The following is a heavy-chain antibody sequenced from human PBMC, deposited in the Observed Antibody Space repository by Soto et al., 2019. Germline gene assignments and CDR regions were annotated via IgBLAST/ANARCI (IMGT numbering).Heavy chain of an antibody. Sequence: EVQLLESGGGLVQPGGSLRLSCAASGFTFSSYAMSWVRQAPGKGLEWVSAISGSGGSTYYADSVKGRFTISRDNSKNTLYLQMNSLRAEDTAVYYCANQKVVVVGPDYWGQGTLVTVSS. CDR3: ANQKVVVVGPDY. D-gene: IGHD2-15*01. J-gene: IGHJ4*02. CDR2: ISGSGGST. V-gene: IGHV3-23*01. CDR1: GFTFSSYA.